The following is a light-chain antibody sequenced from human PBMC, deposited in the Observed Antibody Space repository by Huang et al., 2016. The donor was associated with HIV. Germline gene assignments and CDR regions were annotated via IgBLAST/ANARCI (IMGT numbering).Light chain of an antibody. V-gene: IGKV3-20*01. J-gene: IGKJ1*01. CDR2: GAS. Sequence: EIVLTQSPATLSLSPGERATLSCRASQRFAQAFLAWYQHKPGQAPRLRIYGASSRATGIPDRFSGSGSGTDFTLTISRLEAEDSAVYHCQQYGGSPRTFGQGTKVEIK. CDR3: QQYGGSPRT. CDR1: QRFAQAF.